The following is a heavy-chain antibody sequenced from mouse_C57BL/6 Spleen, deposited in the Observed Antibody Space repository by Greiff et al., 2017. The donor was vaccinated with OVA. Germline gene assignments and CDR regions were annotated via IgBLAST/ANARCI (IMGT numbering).Heavy chain of an antibody. CDR1: GYTFTSYW. J-gene: IGHJ4*01. Sequence: VQLQQPGAELVMPGASVKLSCKASGYTFTSYWMHWVKQRPGQGLEWIGEIDPSDSYTNYNQKFKGKSTLTVDKSSRTASMQLSSLTSEESAVSYGAKSPILRRMDYWGQGTSVTVSS. CDR3: AKSPILRRMDY. V-gene: IGHV1-69*01. CDR2: IDPSDSYT.